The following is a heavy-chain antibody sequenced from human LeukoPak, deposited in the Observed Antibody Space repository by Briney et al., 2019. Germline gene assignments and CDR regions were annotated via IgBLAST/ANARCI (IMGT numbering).Heavy chain of an antibody. Sequence: GASLRLSCAASGFTFSSHAMSWVRQAPGKGLEWVSAISGSGGSTYYADSVKGRFTISRDNSKNTLYLQMNSLRAEDTAVYYCASYGSGSYFDYWGQGTLVTVSS. CDR2: ISGSGGST. J-gene: IGHJ4*02. V-gene: IGHV3-23*01. D-gene: IGHD3-10*01. CDR3: ASYGSGSYFDY. CDR1: GFTFSSHA.